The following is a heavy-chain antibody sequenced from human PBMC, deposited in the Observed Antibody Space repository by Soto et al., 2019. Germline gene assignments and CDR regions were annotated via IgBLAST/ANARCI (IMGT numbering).Heavy chain of an antibody. CDR3: ASFEPAGGAFDI. Sequence: GESLKISCKGSVYSFTSYWISWARQMPGKGLEWMGRIDPSDSYTNYSPSFQGHVTISADKSISTAYLQWSSLKASDTAMYYCASFEPAGGAFDIWGQGTMVTVSS. V-gene: IGHV5-10-1*01. CDR2: IDPSDSYT. J-gene: IGHJ3*02. D-gene: IGHD2-2*01. CDR1: VYSFTSYW.